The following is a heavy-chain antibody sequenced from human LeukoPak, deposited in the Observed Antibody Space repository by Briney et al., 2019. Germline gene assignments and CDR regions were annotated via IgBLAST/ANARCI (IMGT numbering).Heavy chain of an antibody. D-gene: IGHD4-17*01. CDR3: ARVGDYGDYAFDY. CDR2: IYSGGST. CDR1: GFTVSSNY. Sequence: GGSLRLSCAATGFTVSSNYMSWVRQAPGKGLEWVSVIYSGGSTYYADSVKGRFTISRDNSKNTLYLQMNSLRAEDTAVYYCARVGDYGDYAFDYWGQGTLVTVSS. J-gene: IGHJ4*02. V-gene: IGHV3-66*02.